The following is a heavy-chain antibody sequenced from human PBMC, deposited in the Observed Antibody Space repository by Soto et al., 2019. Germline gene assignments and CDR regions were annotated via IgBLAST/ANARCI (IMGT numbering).Heavy chain of an antibody. CDR1: GFTFGGYS. V-gene: IGHV3-9*01. CDR2: ISCNSGSI. CDR3: AKDKGMVATYDAFDI. Sequence: PGGSLRLSCAASGFTFGGYSMHWVRQAPGKGLEWVSVISCNSGSIGYADSVKGRFTISRDNAKNSLYLQMNSLRAEDTALYYCAKDKGMVATYDAFDIWGQGTMVTVSS. J-gene: IGHJ3*02. D-gene: IGHD2-15*01.